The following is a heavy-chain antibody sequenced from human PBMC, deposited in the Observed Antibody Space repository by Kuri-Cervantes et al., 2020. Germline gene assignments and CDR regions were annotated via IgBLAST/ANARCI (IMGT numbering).Heavy chain of an antibody. Sequence: SETLSLTCTVSGGSISSSRYYWGWIRQHLGKGLEWIGYIYYSGSTYYNPSLKSRVTISVDTSKNQFSLKLIPVTAADTAVYYCAREKRITMVRGVIVTDTWGQGTLVTVSS. J-gene: IGHJ5*02. CDR1: GGSISSSRYY. D-gene: IGHD3-10*01. V-gene: IGHV4-31*03. CDR3: AREKRITMVRGVIVTDT. CDR2: IYYSGST.